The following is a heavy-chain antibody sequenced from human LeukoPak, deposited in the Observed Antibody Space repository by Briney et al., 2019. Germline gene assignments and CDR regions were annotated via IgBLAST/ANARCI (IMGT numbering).Heavy chain of an antibody. Sequence: GGSLRLSCAASGFTFSSYGMHLVRQAPGKGLEWVAVISYDGSNKYYADSVKGRFTISRDNSKNTLYLQMNSLRAEDTAVYYCARGLAAAGRGGLFDYWGQGTLVTVSS. V-gene: IGHV3-30*03. J-gene: IGHJ4*02. D-gene: IGHD6-13*01. CDR2: ISYDGSNK. CDR1: GFTFSSYG. CDR3: ARGLAAAGRGGLFDY.